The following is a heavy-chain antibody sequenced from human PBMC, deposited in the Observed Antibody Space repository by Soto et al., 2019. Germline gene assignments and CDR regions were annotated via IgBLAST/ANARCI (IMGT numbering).Heavy chain of an antibody. J-gene: IGHJ1*01. V-gene: IGHV3-74*01. CDR3: VTGWSEH. D-gene: IGHD2-15*01. Sequence: EVQLVESGGGLVQPRGSLRLSCVVSEFTFSSSWMHWVRQGPGKGLVWVSRMNPDGSAINYADSVKGRFTTSRDNAKNMLYLQMNSLRVEDTALYYCVTGWSEHWGQGTLVTVSS. CDR2: MNPDGSAI. CDR1: EFTFSSSW.